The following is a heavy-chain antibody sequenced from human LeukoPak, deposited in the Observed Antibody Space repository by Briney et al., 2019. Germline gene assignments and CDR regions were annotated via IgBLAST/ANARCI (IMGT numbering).Heavy chain of an antibody. CDR2: IWYDGSNK. D-gene: IGHD2-15*01. V-gene: IGHV3-30*02. Sequence: SGGSLRLSCAASGFTFSSYGMHWVRDAPGKGLEWVAFIWYDGSNKYYADSVKGRFTISRDNSKNTLYLQMHSLRAEDTAVYYCAKFSEYCSGGSWFDAFDIWAQGTMVTVSS. CDR3: AKFSEYCSGGSWFDAFDI. J-gene: IGHJ3*02. CDR1: GFTFSSYG.